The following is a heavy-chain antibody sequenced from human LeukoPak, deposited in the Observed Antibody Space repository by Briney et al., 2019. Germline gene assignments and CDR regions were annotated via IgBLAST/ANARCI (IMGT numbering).Heavy chain of an antibody. V-gene: IGHV1-69*04. CDR2: IIPILGIA. Sequence: SVKVSCKASGGTFSSYAISWVRQAPGQGLEWMGRIIPILGIANYAQKFQGRVTITADKSTSTAYMELSSLRSEDTAVYYCASIAAADSPIDYWGQGTLATVSS. CDR3: ASIAAADSPIDY. J-gene: IGHJ4*02. D-gene: IGHD6-13*01. CDR1: GGTFSSYA.